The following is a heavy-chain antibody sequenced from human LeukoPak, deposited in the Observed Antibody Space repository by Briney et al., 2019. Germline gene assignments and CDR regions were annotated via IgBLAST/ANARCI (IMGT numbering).Heavy chain of an antibody. CDR1: GGTFSIYA. CDR2: IIPIFGIA. V-gene: IGHV1-69*05. J-gene: IGHJ5*02. D-gene: IGHD1-7*01. Sequence: ASVKVSCKASGGTFSIYAISWVRQAPGQGVEWMGGIIPIFGIANYAQKFQGRVTVTTDESTSTAYMELSSLRSEDTAVYYCARDNYAGANWFDPWGQGTLVTVSS. CDR3: ARDNYAGANWFDP.